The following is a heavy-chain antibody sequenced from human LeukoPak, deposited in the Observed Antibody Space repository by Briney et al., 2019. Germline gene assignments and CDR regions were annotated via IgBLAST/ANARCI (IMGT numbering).Heavy chain of an antibody. CDR3: ATGARNTAHDY. Sequence: ASVKVSCKASGGTFSSYAISWVRQAPGQGLEWMGRIIPIFGIANYAQKFQGRVTITADKSTSTAYMELSSLRSEDTAVYYCATGARNTAHDYWGQGTLVTVSS. V-gene: IGHV1-69*04. J-gene: IGHJ4*02. D-gene: IGHD5-18*01. CDR1: GGTFSSYA. CDR2: IIPIFGIA.